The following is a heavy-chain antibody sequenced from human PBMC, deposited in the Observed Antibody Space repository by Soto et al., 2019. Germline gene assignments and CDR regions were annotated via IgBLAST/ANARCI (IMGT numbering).Heavy chain of an antibody. CDR1: GFTFSTYG. Sequence: EVQLLESGGGLVQPGGSLRLSCAASGFTFSTYGMSWVRQAPGKGLEWVSAISGSGGSTYYADSVKGRFTISRDNSKNTLYLQMNSLRAEDTAVYYCAKHSAGWDGGGDYWGQGTLVTVSS. V-gene: IGHV3-23*01. CDR3: AKHSAGWDGGGDY. J-gene: IGHJ4*02. CDR2: ISGSGGST. D-gene: IGHD6-19*01.